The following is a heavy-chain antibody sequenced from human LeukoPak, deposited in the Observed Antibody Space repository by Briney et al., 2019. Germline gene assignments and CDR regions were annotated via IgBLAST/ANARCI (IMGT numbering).Heavy chain of an antibody. CDR3: AREHSSSSGKVFDY. J-gene: IGHJ4*02. Sequence: ASVKVSRKASGYTFIGYYMHWVRQAPGQGLEWVGWINPNSGGTNYAQKFQGRVTMTRDTSISTAYMELSRLRSDDTAVYYCAREHSSSSGKVFDYWGQGTLVTVSS. V-gene: IGHV1-2*02. CDR1: GYTFIGYY. CDR2: INPNSGGT. D-gene: IGHD6-6*01.